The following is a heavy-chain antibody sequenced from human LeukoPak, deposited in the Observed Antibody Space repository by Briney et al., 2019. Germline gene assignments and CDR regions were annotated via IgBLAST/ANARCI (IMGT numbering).Heavy chain of an antibody. V-gene: IGHV1-8*03. CDR3: ARGIAAGVDY. Sequence: ASVKVSCKASGYTFTTLDINWVRQATGQGLEWMGWMSLNSGNADYAQKFQGRVTFTRDTSISTAYMELSSLRSDDMAVYYCARGIAAGVDYWGQGTLVTVSS. D-gene: IGHD6-13*01. CDR1: GYTFTTLD. J-gene: IGHJ4*02. CDR2: MSLNSGNA.